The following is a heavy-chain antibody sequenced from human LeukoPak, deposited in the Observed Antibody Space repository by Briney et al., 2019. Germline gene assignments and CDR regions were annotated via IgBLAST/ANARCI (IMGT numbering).Heavy chain of an antibody. J-gene: IGHJ4*02. Sequence: GRSLRLSCAGSGFPFQHYAVHWVRHRPGKGLEWVAGISYDGGHIYYGNSVKGRFTISRDNSKNTVYLEMNSLRAEDTALYYCAKGCSSASCAIEFDYWGQGTLVTVSS. V-gene: IGHV3-30*18. CDR1: GFPFQHYA. D-gene: IGHD2-2*01. CDR2: ISYDGGHI. CDR3: AKGCSSASCAIEFDY.